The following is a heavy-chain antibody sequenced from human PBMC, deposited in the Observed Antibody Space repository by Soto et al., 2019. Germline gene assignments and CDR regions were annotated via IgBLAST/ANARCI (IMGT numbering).Heavy chain of an antibody. D-gene: IGHD6-13*01. CDR1: GGTFSSYA. V-gene: IGHV1-69*01. J-gene: IGHJ4*02. CDR3: ASRAGYVNSSRGGGYFDH. CDR2: IIPIFGTA. Sequence: QVQLVQSGAEVKKPGSSVKVSCKASGGTFSSYAISWVRQAPGQGLEWMGGIIPIFGTANYAQKFQGRVTITGDQSTSTGYMGMGSLRSEETAVYYLASRAGYVNSSRGGGYFDHWGQGTLVTVSS.